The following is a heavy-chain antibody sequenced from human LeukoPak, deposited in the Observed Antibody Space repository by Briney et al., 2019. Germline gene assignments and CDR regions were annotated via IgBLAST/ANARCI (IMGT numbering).Heavy chain of an antibody. D-gene: IGHD2-2*01. V-gene: IGHV5-51*01. Sequence: PGESLKISCQGSGYSFTSYWIAWVRPMPGKGLEWMGIIYPGDSDTRYSPSFQGQVTISADKSISTAYLQWSSLKASDTAMYYCVRKGYCATTRCYYGLDVWGKGTTVTVSS. CDR3: VRKGYCATTRCYYGLDV. CDR2: IYPGDSDT. J-gene: IGHJ6*04. CDR1: GYSFTSYW.